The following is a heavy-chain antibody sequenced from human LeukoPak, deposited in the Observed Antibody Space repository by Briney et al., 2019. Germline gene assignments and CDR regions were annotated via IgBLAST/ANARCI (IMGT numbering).Heavy chain of an antibody. J-gene: IGHJ4*02. CDR3: ARLREYSGYEPGDY. CDR2: INPNTGVT. D-gene: IGHD5-12*01. CDR1: GYTFTGYY. Sequence: PGASVKVSCKASGYTFTGYYMHWVRQAPGQGLEWMGWINPNTGVTDYAQKFEGRVTMTRDTSISTAYMELSRLRSDDTALYFCARLREYSGYEPGDYWGQGTQVTVSS. V-gene: IGHV1-2*02.